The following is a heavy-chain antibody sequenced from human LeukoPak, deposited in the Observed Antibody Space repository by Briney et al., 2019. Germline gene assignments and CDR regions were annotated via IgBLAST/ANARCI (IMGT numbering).Heavy chain of an antibody. D-gene: IGHD3-22*01. J-gene: IGHJ4*02. V-gene: IGHV4-59*08. Sequence: SETLSLTCTVSGGSLSSYHWTWIRQPPGKGLEWIGYIFNSGSTNYNPSLKSRVTISVDTSKNQLSLKVSSVTAADTAVYYCATGHDTSGYYYLAYWGQGTLVTVSS. CDR2: IFNSGST. CDR3: ATGHDTSGYYYLAY. CDR1: GGSLSSYH.